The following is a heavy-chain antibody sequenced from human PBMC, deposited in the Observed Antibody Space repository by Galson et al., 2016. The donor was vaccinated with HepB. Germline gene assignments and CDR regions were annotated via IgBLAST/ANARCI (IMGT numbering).Heavy chain of an antibody. CDR3: ARGGDYDNFWSGYYNE. CDR2: IYSGNIT. V-gene: IGHV3-66*01. J-gene: IGHJ4*02. CDR1: GFSVSRNY. Sequence: SLRLSCAASGFSVSRNYMTWVRQAPGKGLEWVSLIYSGNITYYADSVKGRFTISRDNSKNTLYLQMHSLRADDTAVYYCARGGDYDNFWSGYYNEWGQGTLVTVSS. D-gene: IGHD3-3*01.